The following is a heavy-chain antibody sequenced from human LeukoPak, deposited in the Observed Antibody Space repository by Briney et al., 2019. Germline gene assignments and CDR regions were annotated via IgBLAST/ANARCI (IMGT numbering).Heavy chain of an antibody. CDR2: IYYSGST. V-gene: IGHV4-31*03. Sequence: SETLSLTCTVSGGSISSGGYYWSWIRQHPGKGLEWIGYIYYSGSTYYNPSLKSRVTISVDTSKNQFSLKLSSVTAADTAVYYCARAGIVEWLRLRFVGYFDYWGQGTLVTVSS. D-gene: IGHD5-12*01. CDR1: GGSISSGGYY. J-gene: IGHJ4*02. CDR3: ARAGIVEWLRLRFVGYFDY.